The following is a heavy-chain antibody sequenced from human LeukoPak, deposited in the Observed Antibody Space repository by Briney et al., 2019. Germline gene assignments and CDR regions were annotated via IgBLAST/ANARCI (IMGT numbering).Heavy chain of an antibody. J-gene: IGHJ6*03. CDR2: IIPILGIA. CDR3: ARGHGSYYYYMDV. Sequence: SVKVSCKASGGTFSSYAISWVRQAPGQGLEWMGRIIPILGIANYAQKFQGRVTITADKSTSTAYMELSSLRSEDTAVYYCARGHGSYYYYMDVWGKGTTVTVSS. CDR1: GGTFSSYA. D-gene: IGHD3-10*01. V-gene: IGHV1-69*04.